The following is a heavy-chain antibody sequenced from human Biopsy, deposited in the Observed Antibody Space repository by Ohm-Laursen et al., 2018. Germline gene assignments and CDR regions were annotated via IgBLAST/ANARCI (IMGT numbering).Heavy chain of an antibody. V-gene: IGHV3-21*01. Sequence: SLRLSCAASGFIFSTYTMNWVRQAPGEGLEWVSSISSRSSDIYYADSVKGRFTISRDNAKNSLFLHMNSLRAEDTAAYYCARESALKWYQSLSYFNGINVWGQGTTVTVSS. CDR2: ISSRSSDI. J-gene: IGHJ6*02. CDR1: GFIFSTYT. D-gene: IGHD2-2*01. CDR3: ARESALKWYQSLSYFNGINV.